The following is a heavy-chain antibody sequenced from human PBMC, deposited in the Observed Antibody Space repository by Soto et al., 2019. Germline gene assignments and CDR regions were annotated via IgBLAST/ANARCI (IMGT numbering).Heavy chain of an antibody. J-gene: IGHJ5*02. CDR3: ARVGLGFSRGSLNWFDP. Sequence: GASVKVSCKASGYTFTSYDINWVRQATGQGLEWMGWMNPNSGNTGYAQKFQGKVTMTRNTSISTAYMELSSLRSDDTAVYYCARVGLGFSRGSLNWFDPWGQGTLVTVSS. V-gene: IGHV1-8*01. CDR1: GYTFTSYD. CDR2: MNPNSGNT. D-gene: IGHD2-15*01.